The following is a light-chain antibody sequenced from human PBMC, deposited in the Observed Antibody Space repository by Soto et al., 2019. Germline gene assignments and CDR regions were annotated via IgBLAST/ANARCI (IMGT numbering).Light chain of an antibody. CDR1: QSVSSD. V-gene: IGKV3-15*01. CDR3: QQYNNWPYT. Sequence: EIVMTQFPATLSVSPGERATLSCRASQSVSSDLAWYQHKPGQTPRLLIYGASTRATGISVRFSGSGSGTEFTLTINSLQSEDFAVYYCQQYNNWPYTFGQGTKLEIK. J-gene: IGKJ2*01. CDR2: GAS.